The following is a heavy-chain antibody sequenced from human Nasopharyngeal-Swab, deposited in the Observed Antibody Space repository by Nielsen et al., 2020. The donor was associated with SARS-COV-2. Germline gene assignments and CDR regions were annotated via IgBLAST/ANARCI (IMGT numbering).Heavy chain of an antibody. J-gene: IGHJ6*03. V-gene: IGHV3-48*02. Sequence: GGSLRPSCAPSGFTFITNSMNWARQVPGKGREWVSYISSSSSTIYYADSVKGRFTTSRDNAKNSLYLQINSLRDEDTAVYYCARDPQGYYYYYMDVWGKGTTVTVSS. CDR3: ARDPQGYYYYYMDV. CDR1: GFTFITNS. CDR2: ISSSSSTI.